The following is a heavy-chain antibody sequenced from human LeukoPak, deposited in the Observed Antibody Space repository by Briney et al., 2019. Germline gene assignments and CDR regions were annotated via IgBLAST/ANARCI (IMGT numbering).Heavy chain of an antibody. CDR3: ARVNPLGYFDQ. J-gene: IGHJ4*02. CDR1: GGFTSAYY. Sequence: PSETLSLTCTVSGGFTSAYYWSWVRQPLGKGLEWIGSVFYSRNSNYNPSLTRRVAMSVDTSKSHFSQKLTSVIAADTAVYYCARVNPLGYFDQWGQGTLVAVSS. CDR2: VFYSRNS. V-gene: IGHV4-59*13.